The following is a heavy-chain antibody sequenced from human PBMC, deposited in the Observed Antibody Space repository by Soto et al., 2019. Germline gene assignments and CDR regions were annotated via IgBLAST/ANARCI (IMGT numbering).Heavy chain of an antibody. CDR3: ARSDSGYTSPGFDY. V-gene: IGHV4-31*03. CDR2: IYYSGST. Sequence: SETLSLTCTVSGGSISSGGYYWSWIRQHPGKGLEWIGYIYYSGSTYYNPSLKSRVTISVDTSKNQFSLKLSSVTAADTAVYCCARSDSGYTSPGFDYWGQGTLVTVS. CDR1: GGSISSGGYY. D-gene: IGHD3-22*01. J-gene: IGHJ4*02.